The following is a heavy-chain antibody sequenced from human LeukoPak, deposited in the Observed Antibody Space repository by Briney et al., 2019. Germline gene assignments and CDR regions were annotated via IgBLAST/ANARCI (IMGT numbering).Heavy chain of an antibody. V-gene: IGHV3-21*01. J-gene: IGHJ4*02. CDR2: ISSSSSYI. D-gene: IGHD3-9*01. Sequence: GGSLRLSCAASGFTFSSYSMNWVRQAPGKGLEWVSSISSSSSYIYYADSVKGRFTISRDNAKNSLYLQMNSLRAEDTAVYYCARDEDYDIASFDYWGQGTLVTVSS. CDR1: GFTFSSYS. CDR3: ARDEDYDIASFDY.